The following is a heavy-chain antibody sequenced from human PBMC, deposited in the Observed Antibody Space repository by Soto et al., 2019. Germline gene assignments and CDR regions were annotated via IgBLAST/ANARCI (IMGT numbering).Heavy chain of an antibody. J-gene: IGHJ4*02. V-gene: IGHV3-33*01. CDR1: GFTFSSYG. CDR3: ARDRESRAYFAY. Sequence: QVQLVESGGGVVQPGRSLRLSCAASGFTFSSYGMHWVRQAPGKGLEWVAVIWYDGSNKYYADSVKGRFTISRDNSKNTLYLQMNSLRAEDTAVYYCARDRESRAYFAYWGQGTLVTVSS. CDR2: IWYDGSNK.